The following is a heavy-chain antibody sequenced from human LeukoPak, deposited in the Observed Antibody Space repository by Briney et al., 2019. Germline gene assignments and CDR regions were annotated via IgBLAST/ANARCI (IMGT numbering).Heavy chain of an antibody. V-gene: IGHV3-30*18. CDR1: GFTFSSYG. Sequence: GGSLRLSCAASGFTFSSYGTHWVRQAPGKGLEWVAVISYDGSNKYYADSVKGRFTISRDNSKNTLYLQMNSLRPEDTAVYYCAKAFYDILTGFPNWGQGTLVTVSS. J-gene: IGHJ4*02. CDR3: AKAFYDILTGFPN. D-gene: IGHD3-9*01. CDR2: ISYDGSNK.